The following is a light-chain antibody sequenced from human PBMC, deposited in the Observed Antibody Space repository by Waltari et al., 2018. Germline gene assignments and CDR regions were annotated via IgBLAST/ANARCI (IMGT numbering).Light chain of an antibody. CDR1: SSDVGGYNY. J-gene: IGLJ2*01. CDR3: SSYAGSNNLI. CDR2: EVS. Sequence: QSALTQPPSASGSPGQSVTISCTGTSSDVGGYNYVSWYQQHPGKAPKLMIYEVSNRPSGVPDRFSGSKSGNTASLTFSGLQAEDEADYYCSSYAGSNNLIFGGGTKLTVL. V-gene: IGLV2-8*01.